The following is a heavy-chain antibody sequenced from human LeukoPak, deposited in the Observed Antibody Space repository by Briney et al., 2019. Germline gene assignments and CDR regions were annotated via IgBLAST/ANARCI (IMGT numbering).Heavy chain of an antibody. Sequence: RAGGSLRLSCAASGFIFTTYAMSWVRQAPETGLEWVSAISASGHNTYYADSVKGRFTISRDNPKNTLYLQMNSLRAEDTATYYCANWREGVVADLESWGQGSLVSVSS. CDR1: GFIFTTYA. CDR2: ISASGHNT. D-gene: IGHD3-22*01. V-gene: IGHV3-23*01. J-gene: IGHJ4*02. CDR3: ANWREGVVADLES.